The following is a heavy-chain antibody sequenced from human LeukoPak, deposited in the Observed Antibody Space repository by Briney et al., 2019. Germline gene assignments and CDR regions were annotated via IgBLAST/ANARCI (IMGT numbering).Heavy chain of an antibody. J-gene: IGHJ4*02. Sequence: SGPTLVKPSETLSLTCTVSGGSISSSSYYWGWIRQPPGKGLEWIGSIYYSGSTYYNPSLKRRVTISVDTSKNQFSLKLSSVTAADTAVYYCASPLNDIGGFDYWGQGTLVTVSS. V-gene: IGHV4-39*01. CDR1: GGSISSSSYY. CDR2: IYYSGST. CDR3: ASPLNDIGGFDY. D-gene: IGHD3-10*01.